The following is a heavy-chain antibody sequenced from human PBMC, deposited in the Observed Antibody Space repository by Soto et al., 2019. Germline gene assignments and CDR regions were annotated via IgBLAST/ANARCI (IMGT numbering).Heavy chain of an antibody. CDR3: AKDPLNYGGNCWNLVCAFDI. V-gene: IGHV3-23*01. J-gene: IGHJ3*02. CDR2: ISGSGGST. D-gene: IGHD4-17*01. CDR1: GFTFSSYA. Sequence: GGSLRLSCAASGFTFSSYAMSWVRQAPGKXLEWVSAISGSGGSTYYADSVKGRFTISRDNSKNTLYLQMNSLRAEDTAVYYFAKDPLNYGGNCWNLVCAFDIWGQGTMVTVSS.